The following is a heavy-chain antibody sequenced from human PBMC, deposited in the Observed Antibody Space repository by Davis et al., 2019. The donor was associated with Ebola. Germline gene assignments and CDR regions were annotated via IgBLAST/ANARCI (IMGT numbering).Heavy chain of an antibody. D-gene: IGHD4-11*01. V-gene: IGHV4-61*08. CDR3: ATSNYAHFYYGMDV. CDR1: GGSVSNNGYY. CDR2: IYDSENI. J-gene: IGHJ6*02. Sequence: MPSETLSLTCSVSGGSVSNNGYYWSWIRQPPGKGLEWIGYIYDSENIKYNPSLKSRVTLSVDTSKNQFSLRLSSVTAADTAVYYCATSNYAHFYYGMDVWGQGTTVTVSS.